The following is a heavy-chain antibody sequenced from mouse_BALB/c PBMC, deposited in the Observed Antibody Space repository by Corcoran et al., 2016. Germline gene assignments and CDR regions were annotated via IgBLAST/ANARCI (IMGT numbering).Heavy chain of an antibody. J-gene: IGHJ1*01. CDR1: GDTFTYYY. CDR3: AWDWDCYLDV. D-gene: IGHD4-1*01. CDR2: SKPNNGGT. Sequence: EVQQQQSGPELVKPWASVKMACKDSGDTFTYYYMKWVKQSQGKSLEGIGDSKPNNGGTSYNQKFKCKATLTVDKSSSTAYMQLNSLTSEDSAVYYCAWDWDCYLDVWGAGTTVTVS. V-gene: IGHV1-26*01.